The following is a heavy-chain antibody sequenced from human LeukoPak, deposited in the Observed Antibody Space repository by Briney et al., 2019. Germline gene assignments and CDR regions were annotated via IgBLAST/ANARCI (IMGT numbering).Heavy chain of an antibody. CDR2: INTNTGNP. V-gene: IGHV7-4-1*02. D-gene: IGHD1-26*01. CDR1: GYTFTSYA. J-gene: IGHJ1*01. Sequence: ASVKVSCKASGYTFTSYAMNWVRQAPGQGLEWMGWINTNTGNPTYAQGFTGRFVFSLDTSVSTAYLQWSSLKASDTAMYYCASPVYSGSSPFHHWGQGTLVTVSS. CDR3: ASPVYSGSSPFHH.